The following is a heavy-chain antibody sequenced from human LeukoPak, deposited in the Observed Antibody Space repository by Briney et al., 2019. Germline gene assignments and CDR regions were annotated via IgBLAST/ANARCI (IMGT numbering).Heavy chain of an antibody. D-gene: IGHD1-1*01. Sequence: ASVKVSCKASGDTFINDYIHWVRQAPGQGHEWMGVSNPGGGATTYAQRFQGRVTMTRDMSTSTVYMELRSLRSADTAVYYCARGNDGWPHYYYYFMDVWGKGTTVTVSS. CDR2: SNPGGGAT. J-gene: IGHJ6*03. CDR1: GDTFINDY. CDR3: ARGNDGWPHYYYYFMDV. V-gene: IGHV1-46*01.